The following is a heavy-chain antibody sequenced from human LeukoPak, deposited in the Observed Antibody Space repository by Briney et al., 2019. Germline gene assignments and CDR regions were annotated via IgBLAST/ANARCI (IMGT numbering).Heavy chain of an antibody. CDR1: GYSISSGYY. CDR3: ARVRYDILTHYYYYYMDV. V-gene: IGHV4-38-2*02. D-gene: IGHD3-9*01. Sequence: KPSETLSLTCTVSGYSISSGYYWGWIRQPPGKGLEWIGSIYHSGSTYYNPSLKSRVTISVDTSKNQFSLKLSSVTAADTAVYYCARVRYDILTHYYYYYMDVWGKGTTVTISS. CDR2: IYHSGST. J-gene: IGHJ6*03.